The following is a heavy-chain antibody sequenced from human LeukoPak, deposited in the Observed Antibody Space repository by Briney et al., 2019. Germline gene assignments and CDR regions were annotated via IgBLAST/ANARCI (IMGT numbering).Heavy chain of an antibody. CDR2: ISSSSSTI. D-gene: IGHD6-13*01. CDR1: GFTFSSYS. J-gene: IGHJ4*02. V-gene: IGHV3-48*01. CDR3: ARDYSSWYDY. Sequence: GGSLRLSCAASGFTFSSYSMNWVRQAPGKGLEWVSYISSSSSTIYYADSVKGRFTISRDNARNSLYLQMNSLRAEDTAVYYCARDYSSWYDYWGQGTLVTVSS.